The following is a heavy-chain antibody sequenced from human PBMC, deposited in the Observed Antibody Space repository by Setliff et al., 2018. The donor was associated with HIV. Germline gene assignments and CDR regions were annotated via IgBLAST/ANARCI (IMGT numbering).Heavy chain of an antibody. J-gene: IGHJ4*02. CDR3: GRLETGPATSAYGPFNS. Sequence: PSETLSLTCAVYGGSFSGYYWNWIRQPPGKGLEWIGEIIHSGGTNYNPSLKSRVTISADTSKNHLSLKLTSLTAADTAVYYCGRLETGPATSAYGPFNSWGQGKMVTVSS. D-gene: IGHD4-17*01. CDR1: GGSFSGYY. CDR2: IIHSGGT. V-gene: IGHV4-34*12.